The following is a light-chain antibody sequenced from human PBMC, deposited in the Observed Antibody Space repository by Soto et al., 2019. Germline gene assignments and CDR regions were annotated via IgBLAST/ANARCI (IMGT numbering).Light chain of an antibody. CDR3: QHNGV. V-gene: IGKV1-12*01. J-gene: IGKJ3*01. CDR1: QGIAGW. CDR2: ATS. Sequence: DIQMTQSPSSLSASVGETVTMTCRASQGIAGWLSWYQQKPGKAPKLLIFATSNLQGGVPSRFSGSGSGTDFTLTISSLQPEDFATYYCQHNGVFGPGPQVDIK.